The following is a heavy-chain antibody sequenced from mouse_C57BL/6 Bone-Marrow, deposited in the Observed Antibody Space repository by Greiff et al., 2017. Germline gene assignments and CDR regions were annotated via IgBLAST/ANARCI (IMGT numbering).Heavy chain of an antibody. V-gene: IGHV2-6*01. CDR3: ASGLGDAMEY. CDR2: IWGVGST. Sequence: VQLQESGPGLVAPSQSLSITCTVSGFSLTSYGVDWVRQSPGTGLEWLGVIWGVGSTNYNSALNSRLSISKDNSKSQVFLKMNSLQTDDTAIYYCASGLGDAMEYWGQGTSVTVSS. CDR1: GFSLTSYG. J-gene: IGHJ4*01.